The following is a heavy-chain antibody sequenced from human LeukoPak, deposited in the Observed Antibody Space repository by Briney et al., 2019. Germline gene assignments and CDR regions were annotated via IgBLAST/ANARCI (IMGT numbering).Heavy chain of an antibody. D-gene: IGHD2-21*02. Sequence: SETLSLTCTVSGGSIGSSPYYWGWIRQPPGKGLEWIGNIYYSGSTYYNPSLKSRVTISVDTSRNYFSLNLSSVTAADTAVYYCARPGDWPHYYFDYWGQGTLVTVSS. CDR1: GGSIGSSPYY. CDR2: IYYSGST. J-gene: IGHJ4*02. CDR3: ARPGDWPHYYFDY. V-gene: IGHV4-39*02.